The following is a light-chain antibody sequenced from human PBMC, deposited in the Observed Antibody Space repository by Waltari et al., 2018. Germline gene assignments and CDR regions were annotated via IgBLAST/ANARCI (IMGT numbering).Light chain of an antibody. CDR3: AAWDDSLSGWV. Sequence: QSVLTQPPSASGTPGQRVTISCSGSGSNLGTNYGYWYQQLPGTAPKLLIYSNNQRPSGVPDRFSGSKSGTSASLGISGLRSEDEADYYCAAWDDSLSGWVFGGGTKLTVL. CDR2: SNN. CDR1: GSNLGTNY. V-gene: IGLV1-47*02. J-gene: IGLJ3*02.